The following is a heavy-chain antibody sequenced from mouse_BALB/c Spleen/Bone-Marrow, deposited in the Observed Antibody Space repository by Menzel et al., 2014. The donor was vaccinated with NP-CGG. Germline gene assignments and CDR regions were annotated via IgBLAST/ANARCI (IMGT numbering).Heavy chain of an antibody. V-gene: IGHV1-9*01. CDR3: ARVITTTGRSWFAY. CDR1: GYTFSSYW. Sequence: VKLVESGAELMKPGASVKISCKATGYTFSSYWIEWVKQRPGHGLEWIGEILPGSGSTNYNEKFKGKATFTADTSSNTAYMQLSSLTSEDSAVYYCARVITTTGRSWFAYWGQGTLVTVSA. J-gene: IGHJ3*01. CDR2: ILPGSGST. D-gene: IGHD2-4*01.